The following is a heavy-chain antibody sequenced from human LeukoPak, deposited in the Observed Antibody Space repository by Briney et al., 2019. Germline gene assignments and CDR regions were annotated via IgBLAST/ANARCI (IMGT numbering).Heavy chain of an antibody. D-gene: IGHD3-10*01. V-gene: IGHV3-30*02. J-gene: IGHJ4*02. CDR1: GFTFTTYG. CDR3: ARDEQHGELSY. CDR2: IQNDEIDK. Sequence: GGSLRLSCAAPGFTFTTYGMHWVRQAPGKGLEWVAFIQNDEIDKFYADSVKGRFTISRDNSKNTLYLQMNSLRAEDTAVYYCARDEQHGELSYWGQGTLVTVSS.